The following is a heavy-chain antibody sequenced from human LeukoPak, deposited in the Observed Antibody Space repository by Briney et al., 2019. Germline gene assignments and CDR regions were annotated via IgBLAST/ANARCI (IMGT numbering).Heavy chain of an antibody. Sequence: GAPVKVSCKPSGFKFTSYDLSWVRQAPGQGLEWMGWISAYSGNTNYAEKFYDRVTMTTDTSTGMAYMELRSLEFDDTAVYYCATNYGSGSAPLDPWGQGTLVTVSA. CDR2: ISAYSGNT. D-gene: IGHD3-10*01. J-gene: IGHJ5*02. V-gene: IGHV1-18*01. CDR3: ATNYGSGSAPLDP. CDR1: GFKFTSYD.